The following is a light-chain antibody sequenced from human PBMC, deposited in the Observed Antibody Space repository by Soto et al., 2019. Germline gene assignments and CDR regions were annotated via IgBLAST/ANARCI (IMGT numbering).Light chain of an antibody. CDR3: QQYGSSLLT. CDR2: NTS. Sequence: EIVLTQSPATLSLSPGERATLSCRASQSVSSSYLAWYQQKPGQAPRPLIYNTSSRATGIPDRFSGSGSGTDFTLTSSRLELEDFAVYYCQQYGSSLLTFGGGTKVEIK. CDR1: QSVSSSY. J-gene: IGKJ4*01. V-gene: IGKV3-20*01.